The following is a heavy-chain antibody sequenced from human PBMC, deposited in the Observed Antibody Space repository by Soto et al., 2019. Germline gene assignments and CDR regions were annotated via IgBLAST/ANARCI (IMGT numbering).Heavy chain of an antibody. CDR3: ARGGGSDPWNGGGMDV. V-gene: IGHV1-69*02. J-gene: IGHJ6*02. D-gene: IGHD3-10*01. CDR1: GGTFSSYT. CDR2: IIHILGIA. Sequence: QVQLVQSGAEVKKPGSSVKVSCKASGGTFSSYTISWVRQAPGQGLEWMGRIIHILGIANYAQKFQGRVTITADKSTSTAYMELSSLRSEDTAVYYCARGGGSDPWNGGGMDVWGQGTTVTVSS.